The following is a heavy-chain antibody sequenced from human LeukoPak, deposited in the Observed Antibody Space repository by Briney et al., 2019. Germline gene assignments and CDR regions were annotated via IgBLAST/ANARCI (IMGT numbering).Heavy chain of an antibody. Sequence: PSETLSLTCTVSGGSISSSTYYWGWIRQPPGKGLEWIGSIYYSESTYYNPSLKSRVTISVDTSKNQFSLKLSSVTAADTAVYYCARKPLMGYYYDSSGYYRSDAFDIWGQGTMVTVSS. D-gene: IGHD3-22*01. CDR1: GGSISSSTYY. CDR2: IYYSEST. V-gene: IGHV4-39*07. CDR3: ARKPLMGYYYDSSGYYRSDAFDI. J-gene: IGHJ3*02.